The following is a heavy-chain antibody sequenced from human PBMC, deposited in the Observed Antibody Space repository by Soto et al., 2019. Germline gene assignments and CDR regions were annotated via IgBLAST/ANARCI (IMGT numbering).Heavy chain of an antibody. D-gene: IGHD2-15*01. CDR1: GFSLSTSGVG. V-gene: IGHV2-5*02. CDR2: IYWDDDK. Sequence: QITLKESGPTLVKPTQTLTLTCTFSGFSLSTSGVGVGWIRQPPGKALEWLALIYWDDDKRYSPSLKSRLTITKDTSKNPVVLTMSNMAPVDTATYYCAHRPSYCSGGSCYSGFDYWGQGTLVTVSS. CDR3: AHRPSYCSGGSCYSGFDY. J-gene: IGHJ4*02.